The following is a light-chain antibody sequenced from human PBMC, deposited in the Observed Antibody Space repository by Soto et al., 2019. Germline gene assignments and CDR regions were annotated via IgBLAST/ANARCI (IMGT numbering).Light chain of an antibody. CDR1: QSVSSN. CDR2: GAS. V-gene: IGKV3-15*01. J-gene: IGKJ1*01. Sequence: EIVKTQSPATLSVYTGERATLSCRSSQSVSSNLAWYQQKPGQAPRLLIYGASTRATGIPARFSGSGSGTEFTLTISSLQSEDFAIYYCQQYNNWRTFGQGTKVDIK. CDR3: QQYNNWRT.